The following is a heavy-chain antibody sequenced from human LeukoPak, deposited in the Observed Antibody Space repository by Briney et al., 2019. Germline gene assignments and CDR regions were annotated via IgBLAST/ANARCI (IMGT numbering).Heavy chain of an antibody. J-gene: IGHJ4*02. V-gene: IGHV3-74*01. CDR3: ARGRITMVQGVIITSYYFDY. D-gene: IGHD3-10*01. CDR1: GFTFSSYW. CDR2: INSDGSST. Sequence: SGGSLRLSCAASGFTFSSYWMHWVRQAPGKGLVWVSRINSDGSSTIYADSVKGRLTISRDNAKNTLYLQMNSLRAEDTAVYYCARGRITMVQGVIITSYYFDYWGQGTLVTVSS.